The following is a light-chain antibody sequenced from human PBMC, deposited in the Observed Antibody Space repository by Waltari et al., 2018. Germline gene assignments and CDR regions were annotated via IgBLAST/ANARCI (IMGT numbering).Light chain of an antibody. J-gene: IGKJ4*01. Sequence: DIQMTQSPSSVSASVGDRVTITCRASQYIRNWLAWYQQKPGKAPELLISAASTLQRGVPSRFSGSGSGTDFTLTISSLQPEDFATYYCQQTYSFPLTFGGGTKVEIK. V-gene: IGKV1-12*01. CDR1: QYIRNW. CDR2: AAS. CDR3: QQTYSFPLT.